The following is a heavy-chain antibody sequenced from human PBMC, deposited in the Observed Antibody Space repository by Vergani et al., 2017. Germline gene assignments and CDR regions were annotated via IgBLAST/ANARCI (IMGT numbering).Heavy chain of an antibody. Sequence: EKQLVQSGSETKKPGESLKISCHAFGYIFSNFWIGWVRQRPGRGLEWMGIIYPGDSEVKSNPTFRGQVIFSVDTSVNTAYLQWRSLQASDTATYFCASGGHGSENGGALQLWGQGRNITVSS. J-gene: IGHJ3*01. CDR2: IYPGDSEV. CDR1: GYIFSNFW. V-gene: IGHV5-51*01. D-gene: IGHD3-10*01. CDR3: ASGGHGSENGGALQL.